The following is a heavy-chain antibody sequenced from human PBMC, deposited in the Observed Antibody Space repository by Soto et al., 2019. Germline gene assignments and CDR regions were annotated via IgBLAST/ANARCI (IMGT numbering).Heavy chain of an antibody. CDR2: ISYTGRT. CDR1: GDSVTSGSYY. V-gene: IGHV4-61*03. J-gene: IGHJ6*02. D-gene: IGHD7-27*01. Sequence: SETLSLTCIVSGDSVTSGSYYWTWLRQPPGKGLEWIGYISYTGRTKYNPSPQSRVTISVDTSKNDFSLNLSSVTAADTAVYFCAREWGLLPYYVMNVWGHGTAVTVSS. CDR3: AREWGLLPYYVMNV.